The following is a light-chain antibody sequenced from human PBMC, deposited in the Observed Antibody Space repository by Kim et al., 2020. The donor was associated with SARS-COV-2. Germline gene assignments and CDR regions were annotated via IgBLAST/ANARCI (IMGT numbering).Light chain of an antibody. J-gene: IGLJ3*02. V-gene: IGLV2-14*01. CDR1: SSDVGGYNY. Sequence: QSALTQPASVSGSPGQSITISCTGTSSDVGGYNYVSWYQQHPGKAPKLMIYDVSKRPSGVSNRFSGSKSGNTASLTISGPQAEDEADYYCSSYTSSSTLGVFGGGTQLTVL. CDR3: SSYTSSSTLGV. CDR2: DVS.